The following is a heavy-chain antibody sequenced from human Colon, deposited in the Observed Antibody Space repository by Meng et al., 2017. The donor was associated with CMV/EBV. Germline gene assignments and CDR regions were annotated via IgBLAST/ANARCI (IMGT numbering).Heavy chain of an antibody. CDR2: INPITGGT. CDR1: GYTFHGYF. V-gene: IGHV1-2*02. CDR3: ASLSGGDFDY. J-gene: IGHJ4*02. Sequence: VLVVVAGAGVKKPGASVKVSCRDSGYTFHGYFMYWVRQAPGQGLEWLGVINPITGGTNYAQKFQGRVTMTRDTSMNTAYMELSRLRSDDTAVYYCASLSGGDFDYWGQGTLVTVSS. D-gene: IGHD1-26*01.